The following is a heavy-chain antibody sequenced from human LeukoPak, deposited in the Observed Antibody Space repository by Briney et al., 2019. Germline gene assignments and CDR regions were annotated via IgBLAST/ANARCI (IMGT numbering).Heavy chain of an antibody. CDR3: TRGAYSSSWYEVY. CDR2: IDYSGST. Sequence: SETLSLICTVSGGSISSYYWSWIRQPPGKGLGWIGNIDYSGSTNYNPSLKSRVTISVDTSKNEFSLKLSSVTAADTAVYYCTRGAYSSSWYEVYWGQGTLVTVSS. V-gene: IGHV4-59*01. D-gene: IGHD6-13*01. CDR1: GGSISSYY. J-gene: IGHJ4*02.